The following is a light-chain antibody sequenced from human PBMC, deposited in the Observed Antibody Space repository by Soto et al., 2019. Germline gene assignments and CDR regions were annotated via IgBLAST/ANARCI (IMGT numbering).Light chain of an antibody. CDR3: QQLNSYPRN. CDR2: AAS. CDR1: QGISSY. Sequence: IQLTQSPSSLSASVGDRVTITCRASQGISSYLAWYQQKPGKAPKLLIYAASTLQSGVPSRFSGSGSGTDFTIKISRMQTEDFETYYCQQLNSYPRNFGQGTRLEIK. J-gene: IGKJ5*01. V-gene: IGKV1-9*01.